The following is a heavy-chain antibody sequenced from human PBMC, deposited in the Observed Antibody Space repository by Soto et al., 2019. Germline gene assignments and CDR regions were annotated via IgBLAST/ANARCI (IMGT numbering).Heavy chain of an antibody. J-gene: IGHJ4*02. V-gene: IGHV4-39*01. Sequence: SETLSLTCTVSGGSISSNPYSWGWIHQPPGKGLEWIGSITYSGTTYYNPSLKSRLTIFVDASKNQFSLKLSSVTAADTAVYYCARPPDLLTGYGYWGQGTLVTVSS. CDR3: ARPPDLLTGYGY. D-gene: IGHD3-9*01. CDR2: ITYSGTT. CDR1: GGSISSNPYS.